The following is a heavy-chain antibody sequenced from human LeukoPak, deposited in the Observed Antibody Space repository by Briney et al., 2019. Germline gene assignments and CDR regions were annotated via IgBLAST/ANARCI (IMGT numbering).Heavy chain of an antibody. CDR1: GYTFSDHY. CDR3: ARGHDNTGYNYFDY. Sequence: ASVKVFCKASGYTFSDHYSQWVRQAPGQGLERLGWINPNSGGSNYAQKFQGRVTMTRDTSINSTFMDLSSLTSDDTAVYYCARGHDNTGYNYFDYWGQGTLVFVSS. CDR2: INPNSGGS. V-gene: IGHV1-2*02. D-gene: IGHD3-9*01. J-gene: IGHJ4*02.